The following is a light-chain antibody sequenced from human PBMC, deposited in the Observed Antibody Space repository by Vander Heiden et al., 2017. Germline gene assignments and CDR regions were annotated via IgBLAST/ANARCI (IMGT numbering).Light chain of an antibody. J-gene: IGKJ4*01. V-gene: IGKV3-11*01. CDR1: QSVSSY. CDR3: QPLCNAAPAHT. CDR2: DAS. Sequence: EIVLTQSPATLSLSPGERATLSCRASQSVSSYLAWYQQKPGQAPRLLIYDASNRANGITARFTASASGTDFTLTISRLETEDIALHYCQPLCNAAPAHTSAGGSSKEIK.